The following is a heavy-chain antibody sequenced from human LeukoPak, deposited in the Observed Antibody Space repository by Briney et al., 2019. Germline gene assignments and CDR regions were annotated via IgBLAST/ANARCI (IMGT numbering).Heavy chain of an antibody. V-gene: IGHV1-46*01. CDR3: ARDRGYCTNGVCYTETDY. D-gene: IGHD2-8*01. CDR1: GYAFTSYY. Sequence: ASVKVSCKASGYAFTSYYMHWVRQAPGQGLEWMGIINPSRGSTSYAQKFQGRVTMTRDTSTSTVYMELGSLRSEDTAVYYCARDRGYCTNGVCYTETDYWGQGTLVTVSS. J-gene: IGHJ4*02. CDR2: INPSRGST.